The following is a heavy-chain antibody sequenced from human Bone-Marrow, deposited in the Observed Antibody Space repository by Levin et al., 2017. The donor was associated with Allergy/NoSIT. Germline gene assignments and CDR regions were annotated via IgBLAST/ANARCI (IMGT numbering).Heavy chain of an antibody. CDR3: TRVGPLVVSPKGGRY. J-gene: IGHJ4*02. CDR1: GYTFTDYY. D-gene: IGHD6-13*01. Sequence: GESLKISCKASGYTFTDYYVHWVRQAPGQGLEWVGNINPNSGGTHYAQKFQGRVTVTRDTSISTVYMELTRLTSDDTAVYYCTRVGPLVVSPKGGRYWGQGTLVTVSS. CDR2: INPNSGGT. V-gene: IGHV1-2*02.